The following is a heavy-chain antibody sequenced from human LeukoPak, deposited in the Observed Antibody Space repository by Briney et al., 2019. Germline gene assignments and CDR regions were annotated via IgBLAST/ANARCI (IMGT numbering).Heavy chain of an antibody. D-gene: IGHD6-19*01. J-gene: IGHJ4*02. CDR1: GFTFSSYS. CDR3: AREFPAEQWLDN. CDR2: ISSSSSYI. Sequence: GGSLRLSCAASGFTFSSYSMNWVRQAPGKGLEWVSSISSSSSYIYYADSVKGRFTISRDNAKNSLYLQMNSLRAEDTAVYYCAREFPAEQWLDNWGQGTLVTVSS. V-gene: IGHV3-21*01.